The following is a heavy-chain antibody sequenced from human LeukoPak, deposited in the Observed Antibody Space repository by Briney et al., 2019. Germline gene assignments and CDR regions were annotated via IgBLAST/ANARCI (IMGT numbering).Heavy chain of an antibody. J-gene: IGHJ4*02. V-gene: IGHV3-7*03. CDR1: GFTFSSYW. CDR2: INQDGSEQ. D-gene: IGHD6-19*01. CDR3: ARVTSAWTSFDY. Sequence: GGSLRLSCAASGFTFSSYWMSWVRQAPGKGLEWVANINQDGSEQYYVDSVKGRFTISRDNTKNSLYLQMNSLRAEDTAVYYCARVTSAWTSFDYWGQGTLVTVSS.